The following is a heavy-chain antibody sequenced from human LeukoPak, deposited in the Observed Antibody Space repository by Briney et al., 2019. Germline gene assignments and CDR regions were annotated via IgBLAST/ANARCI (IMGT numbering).Heavy chain of an antibody. CDR2: IYYSGTT. V-gene: IGHV4-61*01. J-gene: IGHJ5*02. CDR3: ARTTGRYLQFDP. CDR1: GGSVSSGSYY. D-gene: IGHD3-9*01. Sequence: SETLSLTCTVSGGSVSSGSYYWSWIRQPPGKGLEWNGYIYYSGTTNYNPSLKSRVTISVDTSKNQFSLKLSSVTAADTAVYYCARTTGRYLQFDPWGQGTLVTVSS.